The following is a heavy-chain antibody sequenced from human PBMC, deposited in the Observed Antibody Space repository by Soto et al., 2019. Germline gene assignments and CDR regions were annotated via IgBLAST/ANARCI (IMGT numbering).Heavy chain of an antibody. CDR2: MYHSGST. Sequence: QVQLQESGPGLVKPSGTLSLTCAVSGDSISSSNWWTWVRQSPGKGLEWIGEMYHSGSTNYNPSLKSQVTISVDKSTNQFSLNLKSVTAADTAMYYCARREECCGMDVWGQGTTVIVSS. CDR1: GDSISSSNW. CDR3: ARREECCGMDV. D-gene: IGHD3-3*01. J-gene: IGHJ6*02. V-gene: IGHV4-4*02.